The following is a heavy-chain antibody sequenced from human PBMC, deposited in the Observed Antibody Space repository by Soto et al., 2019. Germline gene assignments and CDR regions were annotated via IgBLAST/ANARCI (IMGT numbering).Heavy chain of an antibody. D-gene: IGHD3-9*01. CDR3: ARDDYDILTGLPSYMDV. CDR2: ISAYNGNT. V-gene: IGHV1-18*01. CDR1: GYTFTSYG. J-gene: IGHJ6*03. Sequence: QVQLLQSGAEVKKPGASVKVSCKASGYTFTSYGISWVRQAPGQGLEWMGWISAYNGNTNYAQKLQGRVTMTTDTSTSTAYMELRSLRSDDTAVYYCARDDYDILTGLPSYMDVWGKGTTVTVFS.